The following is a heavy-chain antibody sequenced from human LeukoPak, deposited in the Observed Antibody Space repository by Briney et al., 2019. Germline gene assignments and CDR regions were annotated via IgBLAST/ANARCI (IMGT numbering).Heavy chain of an antibody. CDR3: ARGRGGSVVPGYLYY. D-gene: IGHD3-22*01. J-gene: IGHJ4*02. Sequence: ASVKVSCKASGYTFTNYDMKWVRQATGQGREWMGWMYSNSGDTDYAQKFQGRVTTTRDTSRNTAYMELNRLTAEDTAVYYCARGRGGSVVPGYLYYWRQGTLVTVSS. CDR1: GYTFTNYD. CDR2: MYSNSGDT. V-gene: IGHV1-8*01.